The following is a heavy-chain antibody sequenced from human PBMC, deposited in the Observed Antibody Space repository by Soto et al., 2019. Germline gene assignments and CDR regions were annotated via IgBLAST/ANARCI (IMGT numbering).Heavy chain of an antibody. J-gene: IGHJ2*01. D-gene: IGHD3-22*01. CDR2: IIPIFGTA. CDR3: ARGPDYYDSSGHWYFDL. CDR1: GGTFSSYA. Sequence: QVQLVQSGAEVKKPGSSVKVSCQASGGTFSSYAIRWVRQAPGQGLEWMGGIIPIFGTANYAKKFQGRVTITAEESTSTAYMELSSLRSEDTAVYYCARGPDYYDSSGHWYFDLWGRGTLVTVSS. V-gene: IGHV1-69*01.